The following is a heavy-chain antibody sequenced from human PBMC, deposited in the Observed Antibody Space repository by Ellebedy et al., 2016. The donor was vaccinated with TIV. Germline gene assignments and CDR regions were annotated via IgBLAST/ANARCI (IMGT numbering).Heavy chain of an antibody. D-gene: IGHD3-10*01. CDR2: FSYSGYT. CDR3: ARQPPLNVMVRGVLYFDY. CDR1: GGSISSNHY. J-gene: IGHJ4*02. Sequence: PSETLSLTCSVSGGSISSNHYWGWVRPPPGTGLEWIGSFSYSGYTYYTPSLKSRLTVSGDTSKNPFSLKLNSVTAADTAVYYCARQPPLNVMVRGVLYFDYWGQGTLVTVSS. V-gene: IGHV4-39*01.